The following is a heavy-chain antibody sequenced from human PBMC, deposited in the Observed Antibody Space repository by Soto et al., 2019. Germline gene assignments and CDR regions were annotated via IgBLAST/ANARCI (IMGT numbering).Heavy chain of an antibody. CDR3: ARDQPLTYYDFWSGYPGSGGFDP. CDR2: ISAYNGNT. Sequence: ASVKVSCKASGYTFTSYGISWVRQAPGQGLERMGWISAYNGNTNYAQKLQGRVTMTTDTSTSTAYMELRSLRSDDTAVYYCARDQPLTYYDFWSGYPGSGGFDPWGQGTLVTVSS. CDR1: GYTFTSYG. J-gene: IGHJ5*02. D-gene: IGHD3-3*01. V-gene: IGHV1-18*01.